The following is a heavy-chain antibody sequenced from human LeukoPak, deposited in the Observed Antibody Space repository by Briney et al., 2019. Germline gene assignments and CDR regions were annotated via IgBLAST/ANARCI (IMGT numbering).Heavy chain of an antibody. CDR2: INSDGSTI. V-gene: IGHV3-74*01. CDR3: ARVTVSSSEVIFDY. J-gene: IGHJ4*02. D-gene: IGHD1-20*01. Sequence: GGSLRLSCAASGFTFSSYWMHWVRHAPGKGLVWVSRINSDGSTITYADSVKGRFTISRDNAKNTLYLQMNSLRAEDTAVYYCARVTVSSSEVIFDYWGQGSLVTVSS. CDR1: GFTFSSYW.